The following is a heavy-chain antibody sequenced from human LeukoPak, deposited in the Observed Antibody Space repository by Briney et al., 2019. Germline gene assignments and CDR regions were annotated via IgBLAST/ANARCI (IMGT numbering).Heavy chain of an antibody. D-gene: IGHD1-7*01. V-gene: IGHV4-59*01. Sequence: SETLSLTCTVSGGSINTYYWSWIRQPPGKGLEWIGYIYYSGSTNYNPSLKSRVTISVDTSKNQFSLKLSSVTAADTAVYYCARLNYSYYYYYMDVWGKGTTVTVSS. CDR3: ARLNYSYYYYYMDV. CDR2: IYYSGST. CDR1: GGSINTYY. J-gene: IGHJ6*03.